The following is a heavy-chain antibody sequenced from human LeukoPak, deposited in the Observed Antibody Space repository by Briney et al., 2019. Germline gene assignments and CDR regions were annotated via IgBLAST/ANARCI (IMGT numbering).Heavy chain of an antibody. V-gene: IGHV2-5*02. CDR1: GFSLSTSGVG. D-gene: IGHD6-19*01. J-gene: IGHJ4*02. CDR2: ISWDDDK. CDR3: AHTSLKKYSSGWYNYFDY. Sequence: SGPTLVNPTQTLTLTCTFSGFSLSTSGVGVGWIRQTPGKALEWLGFISWDDDKRYSPSLKSRLTITKDTYKNQVVLTMTNLDPVDTATYYCAHTSLKKYSSGWYNYFDYWGQGTLVTVSS.